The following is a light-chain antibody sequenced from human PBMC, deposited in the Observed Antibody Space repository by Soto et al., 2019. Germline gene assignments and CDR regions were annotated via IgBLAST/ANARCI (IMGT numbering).Light chain of an antibody. CDR2: DAS. CDR3: QQRSNWAMT. Sequence: EIVLTQSPATLSLSPGERATLSCRASQSFSSYLAWYQQKPGQAPRLLIYDASHRATGIPARFSGSGSGTDFPLTISSLEPEDFAVYYCQQRSNWAMTFGQGTRLEIK. CDR1: QSFSSY. J-gene: IGKJ5*01. V-gene: IGKV3-11*01.